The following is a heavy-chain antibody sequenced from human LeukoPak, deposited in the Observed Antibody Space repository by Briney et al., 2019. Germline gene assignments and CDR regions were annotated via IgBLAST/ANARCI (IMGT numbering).Heavy chain of an antibody. V-gene: IGHV4-34*01. J-gene: IGHJ4*02. CDR3: ARAPDYYDSSGYYLPFDY. CDR2: INHSGST. CDR1: GGSFSGYY. Sequence: SETLSLTCAVYGGSFSGYYWNWIRQPPGKGLEWIGEINHSGSTNYNPSLKSRVTISVDTSKNQFSLKLSSVTAADTAVYYCARAPDYYDSSGYYLPFDYWGQGTLVTVSS. D-gene: IGHD3-22*01.